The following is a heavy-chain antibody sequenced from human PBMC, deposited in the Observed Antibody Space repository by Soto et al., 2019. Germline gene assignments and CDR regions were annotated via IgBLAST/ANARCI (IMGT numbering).Heavy chain of an antibody. V-gene: IGHV4-30-4*01. CDR3: ARDPSDVIMKVSDYYYGMDV. CDR2: IYYSGST. D-gene: IGHD3-10*01. CDR1: GGSISSGDYY. Sequence: SETLSLTCTVSGGSISSGDYYWSWIRQPPGKGLEWIGYIYYSGSTYYNPSLKSRVTISVDTSKNQFSLKLSSVTAADTAVYYCARDPSDVIMKVSDYYYGMDVSGQGTTVTVSS. J-gene: IGHJ6*02.